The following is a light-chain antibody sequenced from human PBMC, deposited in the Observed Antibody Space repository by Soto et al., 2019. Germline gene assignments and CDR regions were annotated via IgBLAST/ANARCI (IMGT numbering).Light chain of an antibody. Sequence: SVLTQPASVSGSPGQSITISCTGTSSDISDYNYVSWYQQHPGKAPKLMIYEVSDRPSGLSNRFSGSKSGNTASLTISRLQPEDEADYYCSSYTSNNFYVFGTGTKVTVL. J-gene: IGLJ1*01. V-gene: IGLV2-14*01. CDR1: SSDISDYNY. CDR3: SSYTSNNFYV. CDR2: EVS.